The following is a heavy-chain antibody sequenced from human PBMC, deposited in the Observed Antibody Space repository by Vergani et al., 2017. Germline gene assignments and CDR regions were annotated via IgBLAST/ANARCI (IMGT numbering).Heavy chain of an antibody. V-gene: IGHV3-30*18. CDR2: ISYDGSNK. Sequence: QVQLVESGGGVVQPGRSLRLSCAASGFTFSSYGMHWVRQAPGKGLEWVAVISYDGSNKYYADSVKGRFTISRDNSKNTLYLQMNSLRAEDTAVYYCAKALQKLNGVCDTADYWGQGTLVTVSS. CDR1: GFTFSSYG. CDR3: AKALQKLNGVCDTADY. D-gene: IGHD2-8*01. J-gene: IGHJ4*02.